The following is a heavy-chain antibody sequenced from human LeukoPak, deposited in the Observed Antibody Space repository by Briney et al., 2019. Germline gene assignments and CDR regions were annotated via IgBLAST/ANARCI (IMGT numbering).Heavy chain of an antibody. Sequence: SETLSLTCTVSGGSISSGSYYWSWIRQPAGKGLEWIGRIYTSGSTNYNPSLKSRVTISVDTSKNQFSLKLSSVTAADTAVYYCARGGYGGELNWFDPWGQGTLVTVSS. CDR3: ARGGYGGELNWFDP. D-gene: IGHD4-23*01. J-gene: IGHJ5*02. V-gene: IGHV4-61*02. CDR1: GGSISSGSYY. CDR2: IYTSGST.